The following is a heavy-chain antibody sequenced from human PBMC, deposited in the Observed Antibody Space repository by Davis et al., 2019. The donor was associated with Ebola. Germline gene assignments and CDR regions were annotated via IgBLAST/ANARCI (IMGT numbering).Heavy chain of an antibody. CDR3: ARGNYGDYIVPYYYNMDV. J-gene: IGHJ6*02. D-gene: IGHD4-17*01. CDR2: IHYLGNT. V-gene: IGHV4-59*01. Sequence: MPSETLSLTCTVSGGSINNYFWSWIRQPPGKGLEWIGNIHYLGNTNYNPSLKSRVTMSVDTSKNQFSLKLSSVTAADTAVYYCARGNYGDYIVPYYYNMDVWGQGTTVTVSS. CDR1: GGSINNYF.